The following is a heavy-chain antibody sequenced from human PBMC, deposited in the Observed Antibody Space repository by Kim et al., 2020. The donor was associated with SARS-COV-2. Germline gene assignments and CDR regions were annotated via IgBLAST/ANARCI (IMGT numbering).Heavy chain of an antibody. CDR3: ARDVHDKFDY. CDR2: IWYDGSNK. J-gene: IGHJ4*02. V-gene: IGHV3-33*01. CDR1: GVTFSSYG. D-gene: IGHD3-22*01. Sequence: GGSLRLSCAASGVTFSSYGMHWVRQAPGKGLEWVAVIWYDGSNKYYADPEKGRFTISRDNSKNTLYLQMNSLSAEATAAYYCARDVHDKFDYWGQGTLGT.